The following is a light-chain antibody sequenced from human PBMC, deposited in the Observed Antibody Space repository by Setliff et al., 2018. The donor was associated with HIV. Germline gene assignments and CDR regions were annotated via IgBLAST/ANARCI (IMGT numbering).Light chain of an antibody. CDR1: SSDVGGYNY. CDR2: DVT. Sequence: QSALTQPRSVSGSPGQSVTISCTGTSSDVGGYNYVSWFQHHPGKAPKLMIYDVTKRPSGVPDRSSGSKSGNTASLTISGLQAEDEADYYCCSYAGRYGSSYVFATGTKVTVL. CDR3: CSYAGRYGSSYV. V-gene: IGLV2-11*01. J-gene: IGLJ1*01.